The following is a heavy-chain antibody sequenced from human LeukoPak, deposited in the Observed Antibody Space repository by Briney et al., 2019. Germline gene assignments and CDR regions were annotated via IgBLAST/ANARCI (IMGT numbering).Heavy chain of an antibody. D-gene: IGHD3-22*01. Sequence: GRSLRLSCTASGFTFGDYAMSWFRQAPGEGLEWVGFIRSKAYGGTTEYAASVKGRFTISRDDSKSIAYLQMNSLKTEDTAVYYCTRDRTVGRGYYYDSSGPKGFDYWGQGTLVTVSS. CDR3: TRDRTVGRGYYYDSSGPKGFDY. V-gene: IGHV3-49*03. CDR2: IRSKAYGGTT. J-gene: IGHJ4*02. CDR1: GFTFGDYA.